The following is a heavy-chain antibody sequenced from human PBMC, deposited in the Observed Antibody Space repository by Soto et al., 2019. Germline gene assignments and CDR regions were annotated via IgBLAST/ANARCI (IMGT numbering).Heavy chain of an antibody. Sequence: QVQLVESGGGVVQPGRSLRLSCAASGFTFSSYAMHWVRQAPGKGLEWVAVISYDGSNKYYADSVKGRFTISRDNSKNTLYLQMNSVRAEDTAVYYCARDWEQQLGHPFDDWGQGTLVTVSS. CDR1: GFTFSSYA. CDR2: ISYDGSNK. D-gene: IGHD6-13*01. V-gene: IGHV3-30-3*01. J-gene: IGHJ4*02. CDR3: ARDWEQQLGHPFDD.